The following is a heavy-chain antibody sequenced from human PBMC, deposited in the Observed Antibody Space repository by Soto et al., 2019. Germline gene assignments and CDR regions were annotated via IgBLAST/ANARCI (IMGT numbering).Heavy chain of an antibody. CDR2: IYPGDSDT. CDR1: GFTFTNFW. J-gene: IGHJ6*02. CDR3: ARTSAAGKYYYGMDV. D-gene: IGHD6-13*01. V-gene: IGHV5-51*01. Sequence: GESLRISCEVSGFTFTNFWIAWVRQMPGKGLEWMGIIYPGDSDTRYSPSFHGQVTISADKSISTAYLQWSSLKASDTAMYYCARTSAAGKYYYGMDVWGQGTTVTVSS.